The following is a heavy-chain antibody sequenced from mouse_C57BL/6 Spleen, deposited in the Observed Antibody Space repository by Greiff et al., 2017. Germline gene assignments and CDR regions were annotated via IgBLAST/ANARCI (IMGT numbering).Heavy chain of an antibody. Sequence: VQLQQSGTVLARPGASVKMSCKTSGYTFTSYWMHWVKQRPGQGLEWIGAIYPGNSDTSSNQKFKGKAKLTAVTSASTAYMELSSLTNEDSAVYYGTNYYGSSDAMDYWGQGTSVTVSS. J-gene: IGHJ4*01. CDR1: GYTFTSYW. CDR2: IYPGNSDT. CDR3: TNYYGSSDAMDY. V-gene: IGHV1-5*01. D-gene: IGHD1-1*01.